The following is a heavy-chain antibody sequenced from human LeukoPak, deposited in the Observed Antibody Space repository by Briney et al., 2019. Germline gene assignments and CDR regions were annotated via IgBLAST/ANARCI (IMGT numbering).Heavy chain of an antibody. CDR1: GYTFTSYG. CDR3: ARDLGYYGSGKNRFDP. V-gene: IGHV1-18*01. CDR2: ISAYNGNA. Sequence: ASVKVSCKASGYTFTSYGISWVRQAPGQGLEWMGWISAYNGNANYAQKLQGRVTMTTDTSTSTAYMELRSLRSDDTAVYYCARDLGYYGSGKNRFDPWGQGTLVTVSS. D-gene: IGHD3-10*01. J-gene: IGHJ5*02.